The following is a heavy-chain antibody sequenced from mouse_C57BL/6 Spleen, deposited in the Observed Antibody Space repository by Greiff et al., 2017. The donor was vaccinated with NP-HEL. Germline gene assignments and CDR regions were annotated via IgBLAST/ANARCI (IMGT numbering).Heavy chain of an antibody. CDR3: ARFYGSSSAWFAY. CDR2: INPSTGGT. J-gene: IGHJ3*01. V-gene: IGHV1-42*01. CDR1: GYSFTGYY. D-gene: IGHD1-1*01. Sequence: VHVKQSGPELVKPGASVKISCKASGYSFTGYYMNWVKQSPEKSLEWIGEINPSTGGTTYNQKFKAKATLTVDKSSSTAYMQLKSLTSEDSAVYYCARFYGSSSAWFAYWGQGTLVTVSA.